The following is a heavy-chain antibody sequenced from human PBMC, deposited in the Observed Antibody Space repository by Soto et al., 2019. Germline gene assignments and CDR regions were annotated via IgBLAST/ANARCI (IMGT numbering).Heavy chain of an antibody. CDR1: GFTRSTYA. CDR2: ISGSGGST. V-gene: IGHV3-23*01. Sequence: PGGALRVSCATSGFTRSTYAMSWVRQAPGKGLEWVSVISGSGGSTYYGDSVKGRFTISRDNSKNTLFLQMNSLRAEDTAVYYCAKNAGDINISGWAAIGYWGQGALVPVSP. CDR3: AKNAGDINISGWAAIGY. D-gene: IGHD6-19*01. J-gene: IGHJ4*02.